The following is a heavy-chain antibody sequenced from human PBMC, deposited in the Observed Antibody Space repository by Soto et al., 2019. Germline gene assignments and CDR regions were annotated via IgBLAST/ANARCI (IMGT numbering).Heavy chain of an antibody. J-gene: IGHJ4*02. CDR2: ISSSGSTT. CDR3: ARDSRRHYSSGSSIDS. D-gene: IGHD3-10*01. Sequence: QVQLEESGGGLVKPGGSLRLSCAASGFTFSDYYMSWIRQAPGKGLEWVSYISSSGSTTYYADSVQGRFTISRDNAKNSLYLQMNSLRAEDTASYYCARDSRRHYSSGSSIDSWGQGTLVTVSS. CDR1: GFTFSDYY. V-gene: IGHV3-11*01.